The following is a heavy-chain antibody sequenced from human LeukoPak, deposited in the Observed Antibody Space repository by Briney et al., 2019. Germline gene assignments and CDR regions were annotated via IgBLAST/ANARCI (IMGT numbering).Heavy chain of an antibody. J-gene: IGHJ3*02. D-gene: IGHD6-13*01. Sequence: PGGSLRLSCAASGFTFSSYGMHWVRKAPGKGLEWVAVISYDGSNKYYADSVKGRFTISRDNSKNTLYLQMNSLRAEDTAVYYCAKDGRSYSSSWYRPPGAFDIWGQGTMVTVSS. CDR2: ISYDGSNK. CDR3: AKDGRSYSSSWYRPPGAFDI. CDR1: GFTFSSYG. V-gene: IGHV3-30*18.